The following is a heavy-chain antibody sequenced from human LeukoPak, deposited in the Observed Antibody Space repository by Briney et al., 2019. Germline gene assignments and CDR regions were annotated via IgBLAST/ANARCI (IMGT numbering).Heavy chain of an antibody. V-gene: IGHV1-2*06. CDR2: INPNSGGT. D-gene: IGHD3-3*01. J-gene: IGHJ4*02. CDR1: GYTFTGYY. Sequence: ASVKVSCKASGYTFTGYYMHWVRQAPGQGLEWMGRINPNSGGTNYAQKFQGRVTMTRDTSISTAYMELSRLRSDDTAVYYCARGPVYDFWSGYWDYWGQGTLVTVSS. CDR3: ARGPVYDFWSGYWDY.